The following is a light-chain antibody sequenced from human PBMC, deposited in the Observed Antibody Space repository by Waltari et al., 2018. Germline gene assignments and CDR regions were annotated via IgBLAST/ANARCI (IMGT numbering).Light chain of an antibody. CDR3: QQYNSYPYT. CDR2: DAS. Sequence: DIQMTQSPSTLSASVGDRVTITCRASQSISSWLAWYQQKPGNAPKLRIYDASSLESGVPSRFSGSGSGTEFTLTISSLQPDDFATYYCQQYNSYPYTFGQGTKLEIK. V-gene: IGKV1-5*01. J-gene: IGKJ2*01. CDR1: QSISSW.